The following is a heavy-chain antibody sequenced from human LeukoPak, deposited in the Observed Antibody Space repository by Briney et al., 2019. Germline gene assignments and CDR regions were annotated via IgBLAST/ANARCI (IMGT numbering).Heavy chain of an antibody. CDR2: IWYDGSNK. CDR1: GFTFSSYG. D-gene: IGHD3-10*01. J-gene: IGHJ5*02. V-gene: IGHV3-33*01. Sequence: PGGSLRLSCAASGFTFSSYGMLWVRQAPGKGLEWVAVIWYDGSNKYYADSVKGRFTISRDNSKNTLYLQMNSLRAEDTAVYYCARDRGPYVLLWFGELNWFDPWGQGTLVTVSS. CDR3: ARDRGPYVLLWFGELNWFDP.